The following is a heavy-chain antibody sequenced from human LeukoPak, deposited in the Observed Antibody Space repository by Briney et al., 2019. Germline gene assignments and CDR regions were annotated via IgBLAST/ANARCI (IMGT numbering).Heavy chain of an antibody. J-gene: IGHJ5*02. V-gene: IGHV4-4*07. CDR3: ARGPLTVTRGFDP. CDR2: IHTSGST. D-gene: IGHD4-17*01. Sequence: SETLSLTCTVSGGSIRGYYWSWIRQPAGKGLEWIGRIHTSGSTNYNPSLKSRVTMSVDTSKNQFSLKLSSVTAADTAIYYCARGPLTVTRGFDPWGQGTLVTVSS. CDR1: GGSIRGYY.